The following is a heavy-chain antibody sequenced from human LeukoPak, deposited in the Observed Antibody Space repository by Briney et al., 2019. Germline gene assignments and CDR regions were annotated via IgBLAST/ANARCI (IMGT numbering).Heavy chain of an antibody. D-gene: IGHD3-10*01. V-gene: IGHV4-30-2*01. CDR1: GDSITSSAFY. CDR2: IYRSGST. Sequence: SETLSLTCTVSGDSITSSAFYWGWIRQAPGKGLEWIGYIYRSGSTYYNPSLKSRVTISVDRSKNQFSLKLSSVTAADTAVYYCARVGGGFYYGSGTTPPWFDPWGQGTLVTVSS. J-gene: IGHJ5*02. CDR3: ARVGGGFYYGSGTTPPWFDP.